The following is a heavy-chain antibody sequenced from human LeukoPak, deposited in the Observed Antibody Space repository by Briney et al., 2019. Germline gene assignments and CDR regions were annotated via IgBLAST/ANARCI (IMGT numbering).Heavy chain of an antibody. D-gene: IGHD6-6*01. V-gene: IGHV1-2*02. CDR3: ARAESSSSNY. CDR2: INPNSGGT. J-gene: IGHJ4*02. CDR1: GYTFTGYY. Sequence: ASVKLPCTASGYTFTGYYMHWGRHAPGQGLEWMGWINPNSGGTNYAQKFQGRGTMTRDTSISTDYMELSRLRSDDTAVYYCARAESSSSNYWGQGTLVTVSS.